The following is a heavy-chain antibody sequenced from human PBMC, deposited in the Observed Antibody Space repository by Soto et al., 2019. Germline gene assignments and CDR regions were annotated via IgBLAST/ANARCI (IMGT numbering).Heavy chain of an antibody. D-gene: IGHD3-3*01. J-gene: IGHJ4*02. Sequence: GGSLRLSCAVSGFTVSSIYMSWVRQAPGKGLEWVSVLYSGGSTYYADSVKGRFTISRDNSANTLYLQINSLRAEDTAVYYCARDHYDFWSGSFDYWGQGTLVTVSS. CDR3: ARDHYDFWSGSFDY. CDR2: LYSGGST. CDR1: GFTVSSIY. V-gene: IGHV3-66*01.